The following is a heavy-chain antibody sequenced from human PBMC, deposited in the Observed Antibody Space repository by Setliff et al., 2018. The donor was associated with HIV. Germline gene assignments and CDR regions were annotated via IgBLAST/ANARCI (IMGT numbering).Heavy chain of an antibody. V-gene: IGHV3-23*03. J-gene: IGHJ4*02. Sequence: PGGSLRLSCAASGFTISRYAMSWVRQAPGKGLEWVSIIYSGGSSTYYADSVKGRFTISRDNSKNTLYLQLNNLRAEDTAVYYCARFLGNGRYFDYWGQGTLVTVSS. CDR3: ARFLGNGRYFDY. CDR1: GFTISRYA. CDR2: IYSGGSST. D-gene: IGHD7-27*01.